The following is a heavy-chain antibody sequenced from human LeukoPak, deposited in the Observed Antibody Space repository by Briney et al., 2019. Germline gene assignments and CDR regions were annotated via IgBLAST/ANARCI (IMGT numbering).Heavy chain of an antibody. CDR3: AREGVPGATAHHYDY. CDR2: IKQDGSEK. V-gene: IGHV3-7*01. CDR1: GFTFSSYW. J-gene: IGHJ4*02. Sequence: GGSLRLSCAASGFTFSSYWMSWVRQAPGKGLEWVANIKQDGSEKYYADSVKGRFTISRDNAKSSLYLQMNSLRAEDTGVYYCAREGVPGATAHHYDYWGQGSLVTVSS. D-gene: IGHD1-26*01.